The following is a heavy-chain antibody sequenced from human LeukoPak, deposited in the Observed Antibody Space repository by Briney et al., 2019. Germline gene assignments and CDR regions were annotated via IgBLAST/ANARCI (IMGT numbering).Heavy chain of an antibody. CDR3: ARTVTPRYYYYGMDV. Sequence: GASVKVSCRASGGTFSSYAISWVRQAPGQGLEWMGGIIPIFGTANYAQKFQGRVTITADESTSTAYMELSSLRSEDTAVYYCARTVTPRYYYYGMDVWGQGTTVTVSS. CDR1: GGTFSSYA. J-gene: IGHJ6*02. V-gene: IGHV1-69*01. CDR2: IIPIFGTA. D-gene: IGHD4-17*01.